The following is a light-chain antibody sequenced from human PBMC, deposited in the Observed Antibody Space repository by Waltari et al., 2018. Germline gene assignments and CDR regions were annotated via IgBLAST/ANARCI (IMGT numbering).Light chain of an antibody. V-gene: IGKV3-20*01. CDR1: QTVNNNY. Sequence: EIVLTQSPGTLSLSQGEIATLSCRASQTVNNNYLAWYRPKPGQAPRLLISGASTRATGIPDSFSGSGSGTDFTLTISRLEPEDFAVYYCQHYATSPWTFGQGTKVEIK. J-gene: IGKJ1*01. CDR3: QHYATSPWT. CDR2: GAS.